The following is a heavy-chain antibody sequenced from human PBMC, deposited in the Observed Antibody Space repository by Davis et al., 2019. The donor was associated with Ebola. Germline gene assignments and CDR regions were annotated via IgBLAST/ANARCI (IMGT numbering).Heavy chain of an antibody. CDR2: ISGSGGRT. D-gene: IGHD4/OR15-4a*01. Sequence: GGSLRLSCAASGFTFNSYAMSWVRQAPGKGLEWVSAISGSGGRTYYADSVKGRFTISRDNSKNTLYLQMNSLRAEYTAVYYFTRHRAMVRYYGMDVWGQGTTVTVSS. V-gene: IGHV3-23*01. CDR1: GFTFNSYA. CDR3: TRHRAMVRYYGMDV. J-gene: IGHJ6*02.